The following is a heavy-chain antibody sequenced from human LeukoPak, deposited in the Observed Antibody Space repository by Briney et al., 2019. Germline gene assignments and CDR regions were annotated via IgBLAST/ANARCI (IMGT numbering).Heavy chain of an antibody. CDR1: GFTFRDYS. CDR3: ARDHRSAFDT. J-gene: IGHJ4*02. CDR2: VGISSGNT. Sequence: GGSLRLSCAAPGFTFRDYSMNWVRQAPGKGLEWISYVGISSGNTKYADSVKGRFTISGDSATNSVFLQMNNLRVEDTAVYYCARDHRSAFDTWGQGTLVTVSS. V-gene: IGHV3-48*04.